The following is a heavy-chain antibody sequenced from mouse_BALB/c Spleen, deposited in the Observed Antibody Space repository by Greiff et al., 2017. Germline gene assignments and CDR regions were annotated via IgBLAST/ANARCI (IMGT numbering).Heavy chain of an antibody. Sequence: EVQGVESGGGLVKPGGSLKLSCAASGFTFSSYAMSWVRQTPEKRLEWVASISSGGSTYYPDSVKGRFTISRDNARNTLYLQMSSLKSEDTAMYYCTREANFAYWGQGTLVTVSA. CDR2: ISSGGST. CDR1: GFTFSSYA. V-gene: IGHV5-6-5*01. J-gene: IGHJ3*01. CDR3: TREANFAY.